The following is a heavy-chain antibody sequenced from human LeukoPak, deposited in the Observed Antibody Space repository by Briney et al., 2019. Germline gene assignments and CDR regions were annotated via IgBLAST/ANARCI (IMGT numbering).Heavy chain of an antibody. J-gene: IGHJ4*02. CDR1: GFTFVDYG. CDR3: ARDRLGPSFSVSHFDL. CDR2: INYNGAIT. V-gene: IGHV3-20*04. Sequence: GGSLRLSCATSGFTFVDYGLSWVRRAPGEGLEWLCAINYNGAITDYADSVKGRFTISRDNAKNSLYLRMDSLRAEDTALYYCARDRLGPSFSVSHFDLWGQGTLVTVSS. D-gene: IGHD3-3*02.